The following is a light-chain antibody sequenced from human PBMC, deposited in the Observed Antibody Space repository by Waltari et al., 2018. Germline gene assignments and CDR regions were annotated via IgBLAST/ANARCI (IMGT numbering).Light chain of an antibody. CDR3: MQGTHWPLT. CDR1: QSLVHSDGNTY. Sequence: DVVMTQSPLSLPVTLGQPASISCRSSQSLVHSDGNTYLNWFQQGPGQSPRRLIYKVSNRDSGVPDRFSGSGSGTDFTLKISRVEAEDVGVYYCMQGTHWPLTFGQGTRLEIK. CDR2: KVS. J-gene: IGKJ5*01. V-gene: IGKV2-30*02.